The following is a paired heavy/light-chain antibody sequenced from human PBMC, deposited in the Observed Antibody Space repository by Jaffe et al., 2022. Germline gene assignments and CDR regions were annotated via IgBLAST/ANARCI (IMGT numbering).Light chain of an antibody. CDR2: EVS. CDR3: MQSIQLPQYT. V-gene: IGKV2D-29*01. Sequence: DIVMTQTPLSLSVTPGQPASISCKSSQSLLHSDGKTYLYWYLQKPGQPPQLLIYEVSNRFSGVPDRFSGSGSGTDFTLKISRVEAEDVGVYYCMQSIQLPQYTFGQGTKLEIK. CDR1: QSLLHSDGKTY. J-gene: IGKJ2*01.
Heavy chain of an antibody. J-gene: IGHJ4*02. D-gene: IGHD3-16*02. CDR2: ISGSGGST. CDR3: AKDLPNGYYDYIWGSYPTFDY. V-gene: IGHV3-23*01. CDR1: GFTFSSYA. Sequence: EVQLLESGGGLVQPGGSLRLSCAASGFTFSSYAMSWVRQAPGKGLEWVSAISGSGGSTYYADSVKGRFTISRDNSKNTLYLQMNSLRAEDTAVYYCAKDLPNGYYDYIWGSYPTFDYWGQGTLVTVSS.